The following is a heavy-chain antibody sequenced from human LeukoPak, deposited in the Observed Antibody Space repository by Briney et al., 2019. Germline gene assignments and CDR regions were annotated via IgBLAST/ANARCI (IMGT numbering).Heavy chain of an antibody. CDR2: IYYSGST. D-gene: IGHD6-19*01. Sequence: SETLSLTCTVSGGSISSCYWSWIRQPPGKGLEWIGYIYYSGSTNYNPSLKSRVTISVDTSKNQFSLKLSSVTAADTAVYYCARNAVAGTVWFDYWGQGTLVTVSS. J-gene: IGHJ4*02. CDR3: ARNAVAGTVWFDY. CDR1: GGSISSCY. V-gene: IGHV4-59*01.